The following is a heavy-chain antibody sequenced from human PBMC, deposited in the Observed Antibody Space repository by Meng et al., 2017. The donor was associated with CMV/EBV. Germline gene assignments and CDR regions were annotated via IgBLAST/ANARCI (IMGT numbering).Heavy chain of an antibody. CDR2: IYTSGST. Sequence: QLTESGPGLVTPSEPLPLTCTVSGGSISSYYWSWIRQPAGKGLELIGRIYTSGSTNYNPSLKSRVTMSVDTSKNQFSLKLSSVTAADTAVYYCARDLMNCSSTSCANWFDPWGQGTLVTVSS. V-gene: IGHV4-4*07. CDR3: ARDLMNCSSTSCANWFDP. J-gene: IGHJ5*02. CDR1: GGSISSYY. D-gene: IGHD2-2*01.